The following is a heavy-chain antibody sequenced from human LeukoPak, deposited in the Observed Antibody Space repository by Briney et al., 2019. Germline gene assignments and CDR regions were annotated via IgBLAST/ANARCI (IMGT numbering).Heavy chain of an antibody. V-gene: IGHV1-2*02. D-gene: IGHD1-1*01. CDR3: GREDNTSNYPHPGKD. CDR1: GDTFTGYY. J-gene: IGHJ4*02. CDR2: INVDSGGT. Sequence: GASVKVSCKASGDTFTGYYMHWVRQAPGQGLEWMRWINVDSGGTKYAQKFQGRVTVTRDTSISTAYMELSSLRSDDTAVYYCGREDNTSNYPHPGKDWGQGTLVTVSS.